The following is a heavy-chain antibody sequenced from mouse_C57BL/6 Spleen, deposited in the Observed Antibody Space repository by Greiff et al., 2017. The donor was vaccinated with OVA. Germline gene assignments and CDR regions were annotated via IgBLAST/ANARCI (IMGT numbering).Heavy chain of an antibody. Sequence: EVQLVESGGGLVQPKGSLKLSCAASGFTFNTYSMHWVRQAPGTGLEWVARIRSKSSNYATYYADAVKDRFTISIDDAQSMLYLQMNTLKTDDTAMYYCVRDPYYYGSGDVYFDVWGTGTTVTVAS. CDR3: VRDPYYYGSGDVYFDV. CDR1: GFTFNTYS. D-gene: IGHD1-1*01. J-gene: IGHJ1*03. V-gene: IGHV10-3*01. CDR2: IRSKSSNYAT.